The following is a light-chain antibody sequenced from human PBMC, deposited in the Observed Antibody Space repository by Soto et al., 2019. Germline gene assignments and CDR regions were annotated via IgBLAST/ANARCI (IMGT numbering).Light chain of an antibody. V-gene: IGKV3-20*01. J-gene: IGKJ5*01. CDR1: QTVSSNY. CDR3: QQDTGPPTT. Sequence: DIILTEYPATLSLSPGERSTLSCMASQTVSSNYLAWCQQRPGQAPRLLIYGASTRAAGIPDRFSGSGSGTDFTLTITRLEPEDSAVYFCQQDTGPPTTFGQGTRLEIK. CDR2: GAS.